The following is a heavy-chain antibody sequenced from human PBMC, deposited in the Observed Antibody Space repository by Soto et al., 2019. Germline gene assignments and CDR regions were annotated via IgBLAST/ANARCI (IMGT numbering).Heavy chain of an antibody. CDR2: IYYSGST. CDR3: ARHLAS. J-gene: IGHJ4*02. V-gene: IGHV4-59*08. Sequence: SETMSDTCSVADVSISSYYLILLRQPPGKGLEWIGYIYYSGSTNYNPPLKSRVTISVDTSKNQFSLKLSSVTAADTAVYYWARHLASGGKGPLVPVP. CDR1: DVSISSYY.